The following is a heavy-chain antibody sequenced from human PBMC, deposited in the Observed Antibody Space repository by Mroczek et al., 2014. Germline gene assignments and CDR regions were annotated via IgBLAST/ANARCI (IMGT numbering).Heavy chain of an antibody. CDR2: ISYDGSNK. J-gene: IGHJ6*03. V-gene: IGHV3-30*18. CDR3: AKDWIFGYYMDV. D-gene: IGHD2-2*03. Sequence: VQLLETGGGLVQPGGSLRLSCAASGFTFSSYGMHWVRQAPGKGLEWVAVISYDGSNKYYADSVKGRFTISRDNSKNTLYLQMNSLRAEDTAVYYCAKDWIFGYYMDVVGQRDHGHRLL. CDR1: GFTFSSYG.